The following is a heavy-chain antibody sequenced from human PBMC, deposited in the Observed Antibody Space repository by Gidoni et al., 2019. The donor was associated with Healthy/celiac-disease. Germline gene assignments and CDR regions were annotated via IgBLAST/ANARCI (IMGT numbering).Heavy chain of an antibody. J-gene: IGHJ5*02. V-gene: IGHV4-39*01. D-gene: IGHD5-12*01. CDR1: GGSISSSSYY. Sequence: QLQLQETDPGLVKPSETLSLTCTVSGGSISSSSYYWGWIRQPPGKGLEWIGRSYYSGSTYYNPSLKSRVTISVDTSKNQFSLKLSSVTAADTAVYYCARQNEVATITSEWFDPWGQGTLVTVSS. CDR3: ARQNEVATITSEWFDP. CDR2: SYYSGST.